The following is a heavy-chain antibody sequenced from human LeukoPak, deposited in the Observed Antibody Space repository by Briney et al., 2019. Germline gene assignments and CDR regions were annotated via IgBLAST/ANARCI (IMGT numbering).Heavy chain of an antibody. Sequence: GGSLRLSCTSSGFTFDNYAMHWVRQAPGKGLEWFSLISTSGDSTTYADSVKGRFTISRDNSKNSLYLQMNSLRTEDTTLYYCTKDIYGVVSSSCGMDVWGKGTTVTVS. V-gene: IGHV3-43*02. CDR1: GFTFDNYA. J-gene: IGHJ6*04. D-gene: IGHD3-3*01. CDR3: TKDIYGVVSSSCGMDV. CDR2: ISTSGDST.